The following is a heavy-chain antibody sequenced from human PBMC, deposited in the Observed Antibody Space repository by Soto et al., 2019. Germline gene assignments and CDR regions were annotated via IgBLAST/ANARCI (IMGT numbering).Heavy chain of an antibody. J-gene: IGHJ5*02. Sequence: SETLSLTCTVSGGSISSGGYYWSWIRQHPGKGLEWIGYMYNTGSTVYNPPFKSRVTISLDRSKNQFSLKLSSVTAADTAVYYCVTTRRRSNWFDPWGQGALVTVS. CDR1: GGSISSGGYY. CDR3: VTTRRRSNWFDP. CDR2: MYNTGST. V-gene: IGHV4-61*08.